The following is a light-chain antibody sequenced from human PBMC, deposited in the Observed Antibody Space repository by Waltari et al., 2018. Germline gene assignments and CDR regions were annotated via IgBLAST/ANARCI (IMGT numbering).Light chain of an antibody. CDR3: QQYYGTPPWT. J-gene: IGKJ1*01. Sequence: DIVMTQSPDSLAVSLGDRATINCKSSQSVLKSPNNQNYLAWYQQKPGQPPKLLIYWASTRESGVPDRFSGSGSGTDFTLTISNLQAEDVAVYYCQQYYGTPPWTFGQGTKVDLK. CDR1: QSVLKSPNNQNY. CDR2: WAS. V-gene: IGKV4-1*01.